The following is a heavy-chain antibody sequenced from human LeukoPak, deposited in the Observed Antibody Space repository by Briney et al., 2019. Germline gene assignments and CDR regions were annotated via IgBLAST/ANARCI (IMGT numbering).Heavy chain of an antibody. CDR1: VASINTADYY. V-gene: IGHV4-30-4*08. J-gene: IGHJ4*01. Sequence: SQTLSLTCNVSVASINTADYYWTWIRQPPGKGLEWIGYISYSGTPYYNPSLNSRVTISLDPSKNRFSLKLNSVTAADTAMYYCARDRYGDFEDYWGHGTLVTVSS. CDR3: ARDRYGDFEDY. CDR2: ISYSGTP. D-gene: IGHD4-17*01.